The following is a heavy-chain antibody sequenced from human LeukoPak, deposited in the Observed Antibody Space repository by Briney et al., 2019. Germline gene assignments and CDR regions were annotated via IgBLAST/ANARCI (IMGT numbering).Heavy chain of an antibody. D-gene: IGHD6-13*01. Sequence: SVKVSCKASGGTFSSYAISWVRQAPGQALEGMGRIIPILGIANYAQKFQGRVTMTTDTSTSTAYMELRSLRSDDTAVYYCARVSDLAIAAAGTAIWFDPWGQGTLVTVSS. V-gene: IGHV1-69*04. CDR3: ARVSDLAIAAAGTAIWFDP. CDR1: GGTFSSYA. CDR2: IIPILGIA. J-gene: IGHJ5*02.